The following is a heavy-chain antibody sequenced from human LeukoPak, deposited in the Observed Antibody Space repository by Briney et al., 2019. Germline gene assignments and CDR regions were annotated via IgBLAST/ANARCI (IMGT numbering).Heavy chain of an antibody. J-gene: IGHJ4*02. CDR1: GFTFSSCA. CDR2: ISYDGSDK. CDR3: ARDINGESFDY. D-gene: IGHD7-27*01. Sequence: GGSLKLSCAASGFTFSSCAMHWVRQAPGKGLEWVAVISYDGSDKNYADSVKGRFTISRDNSKNTLYLQMNSLRAEDTAVYYCARDINGESFDYWGQGTLVTVSS. V-gene: IGHV3-30-3*01.